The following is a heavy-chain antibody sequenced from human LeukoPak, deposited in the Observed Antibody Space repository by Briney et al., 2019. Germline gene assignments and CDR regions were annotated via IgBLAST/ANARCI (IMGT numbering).Heavy chain of an antibody. D-gene: IGHD1-14*01. CDR3: AKEQDNLLLLSHFDS. Sequence: GGSLRLSCAASGFTFNNYAMNWVRQAPGKGLQWGSAVSGDGQRTFYADSVKGRFTIFRDNSMNTLSLRMNSLRVEDTAVYYCAKEQDNLLLLSHFDSWGQGILVTVSA. CDR1: GFTFNNYA. J-gene: IGHJ4*02. V-gene: IGHV3-23*01. CDR2: VSGDGQRT.